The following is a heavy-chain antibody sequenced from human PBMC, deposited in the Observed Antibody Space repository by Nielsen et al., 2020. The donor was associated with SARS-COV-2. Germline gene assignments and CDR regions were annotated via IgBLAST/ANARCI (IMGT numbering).Heavy chain of an antibody. J-gene: IGHJ5*02. V-gene: IGHV4-39*02. Sequence: SETLSLTCTVSGGSIRRSSAYWAWIRQPPGRGLQWIGSISHTGTTNYNPSLKSRVTISVDTSRGHFSLDLTSVTAADSAVYYCARRTIENFGDFPSWFDPWGQGTLVTVSS. D-gene: IGHD4-17*01. CDR1: GGSIRRSSAY. CDR2: ISHTGTT. CDR3: ARRTIENFGDFPSWFDP.